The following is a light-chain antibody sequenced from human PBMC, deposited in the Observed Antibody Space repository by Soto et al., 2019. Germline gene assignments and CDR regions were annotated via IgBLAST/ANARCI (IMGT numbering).Light chain of an antibody. CDR1: SSNIGSNY. V-gene: IGLV1-47*01. J-gene: IGLJ3*02. CDR2: RNN. CDR3: TSYAGSNNLV. Sequence: QSVLTQPPSASGTPGQRVNISCSGNSSNIGSNYVYWYRQFPGTAPKLLIQRNNQRPSGVPARFSGSKSGTSASLAISGLRSEDEADYYCTSYAGSNNLVFAGGTKLTVL.